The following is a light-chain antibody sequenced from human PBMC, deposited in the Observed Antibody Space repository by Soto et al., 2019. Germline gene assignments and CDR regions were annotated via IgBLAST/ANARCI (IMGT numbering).Light chain of an antibody. CDR1: QSVSSIY. CDR2: GAF. Sequence: EIVLTQSPGTLSLSPGERATLSCRASQSVSSIYLAWYQQKPGQAPRLLIYGAFSRATDIPDRFSGSGSGTDFTLTISRLEPEDFAVYYCQQYGSSPWTVGQGTKVDIK. CDR3: QQYGSSPWT. V-gene: IGKV3-20*01. J-gene: IGKJ1*01.